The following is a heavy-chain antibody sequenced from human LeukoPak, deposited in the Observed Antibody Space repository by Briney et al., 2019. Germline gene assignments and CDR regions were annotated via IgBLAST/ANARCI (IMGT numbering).Heavy chain of an antibody. J-gene: IGHJ4*02. V-gene: IGHV4-39*01. Sequence: SETLSLTCSVSGGSTSSSSYYWGWIRQPPGKGLEWIGSIRYGGSTDYNPSLKSRVTISVDTSKNQLSLKLSSVTAADTAVFYCARHWDYWGQGTLVTVSS. CDR3: ARHWDY. CDR1: GGSTSSSSYY. CDR2: IRYGGST.